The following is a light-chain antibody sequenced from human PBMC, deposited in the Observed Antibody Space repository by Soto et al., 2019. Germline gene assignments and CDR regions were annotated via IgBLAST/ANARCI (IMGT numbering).Light chain of an antibody. J-gene: IGKJ5*01. CDR2: HAS. CDR1: QGIRND. Sequence: AIQMTQSPSSLSASVGDRVTITCRASQGIRNDLDWFQQKPGKAPKLLIYHASTLESGVPSRFSGSGSGTEFSLTISSLQPDDFATYYCQQAASFPITFGQGTRLEIK. CDR3: QQAASFPIT. V-gene: IGKV1-13*02.